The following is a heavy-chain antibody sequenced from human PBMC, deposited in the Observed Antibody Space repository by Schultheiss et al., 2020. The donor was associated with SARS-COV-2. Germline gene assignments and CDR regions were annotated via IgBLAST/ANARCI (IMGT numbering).Heavy chain of an antibody. CDR1: GGSISSGGYY. D-gene: IGHD3-10*01. CDR2: IYYSGST. J-gene: IGHJ4*02. CDR3: ATKRGRGYYYSSGSYSPFDY. Sequence: SETLSLTCTVSGGSISSGGYYWSWIRQHPGKGLEWIGYIYYSGSTYYNPSLKSRVTISVDTSKNQFSLKLSSVTAADTAVYYCATKRGRGYYYSSGSYSPFDYWGQGTLVTVSS. V-gene: IGHV4-31*03.